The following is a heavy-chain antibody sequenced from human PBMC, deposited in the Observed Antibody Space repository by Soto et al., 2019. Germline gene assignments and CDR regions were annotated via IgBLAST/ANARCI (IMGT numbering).Heavy chain of an antibody. CDR2: ISWKRGSI. CDR1: EFHYVDYA. J-gene: IGHJ4*02. D-gene: IGHD6-13*01. Sequence: LRLPCASSEFHYVDYAMHWARQAPRKGLEWVSGISWKRGSIGYADSVKGRFTVSRDNAKNSLYLQMNSLRAEDTVLYYCAKTSAPWQQLSSFDYWGQGTLVNVSS. V-gene: IGHV3-9*01. CDR3: AKTSAPWQQLSSFDY.